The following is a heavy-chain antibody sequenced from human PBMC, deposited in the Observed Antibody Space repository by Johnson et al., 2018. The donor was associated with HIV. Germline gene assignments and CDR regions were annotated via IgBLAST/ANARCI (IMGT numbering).Heavy chain of an antibody. CDR2: ISGSGGST. D-gene: IGHD1-14*01. CDR1: GFTFSSYA. Sequence: VQLVESGGGLVQPGGSLRLSCAASGFTFSSYAMSWVRQALGKGLEWVSGISGSGGSTYYAGSVKGRFTISRDNSKNTVYLQMNSLRAEDTAVYYCARGTTGQYHYDAFDIWGQGTMVTVSS. V-gene: IGHV3-23*04. CDR3: ARGTTGQYHYDAFDI. J-gene: IGHJ3*02.